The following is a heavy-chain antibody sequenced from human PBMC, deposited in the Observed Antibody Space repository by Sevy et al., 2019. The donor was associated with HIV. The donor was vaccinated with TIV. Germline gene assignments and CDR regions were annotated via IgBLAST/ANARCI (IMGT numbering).Heavy chain of an antibody. D-gene: IGHD1-26*01. Sequence: GESLKISCAASGFTFSDYYMSWIRQAPGKGLEWVSYISSSGSTIYYADSVKGRFTISRDNAKNSLYLQMNSLRAEDTAVYYCARRKWELLNNWFDPWGQGTLVTVSS. J-gene: IGHJ5*02. CDR2: ISSSGSTI. CDR1: GFTFSDYY. CDR3: ARRKWELLNNWFDP. V-gene: IGHV3-11*04.